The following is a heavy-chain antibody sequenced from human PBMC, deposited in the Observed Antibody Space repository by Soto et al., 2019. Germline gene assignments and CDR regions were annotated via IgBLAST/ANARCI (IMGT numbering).Heavy chain of an antibody. CDR3: AIPPPYDPQPY. CDR1: GFTFSSYS. CDR2: ISGSGGSI. J-gene: IGHJ4*02. D-gene: IGHD3-16*01. V-gene: IGHV3-23*01. Sequence: GGSLRLSCAASGFTFSSYSMNWVRQAPGKGLEWVSAISGSGGSIYYADSVKGRFTISRDNSKNSLYLQMNSLRAEDTAVYYCAIPPPYDPQPYWGQETLVTVSS.